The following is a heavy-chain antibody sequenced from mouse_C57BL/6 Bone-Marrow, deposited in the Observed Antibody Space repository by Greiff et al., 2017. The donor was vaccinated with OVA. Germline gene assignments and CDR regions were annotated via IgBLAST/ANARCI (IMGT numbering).Heavy chain of an antibody. Sequence: VQLVESGPELVKPGASVKISCKASGYTFTGYYINWVKQRPGQGLEWIGLIYPGSGNTNYNEKFKGKATLTVDTSSSTAYMQLSSLTSEDSAVYFGARDGYYRWDDWGQGTSVTVSS. CDR2: IYPGSGNT. D-gene: IGHD2-3*01. V-gene: IGHV1-84*01. CDR1: GYTFTGYY. CDR3: ARDGYYRWDD. J-gene: IGHJ4*01.